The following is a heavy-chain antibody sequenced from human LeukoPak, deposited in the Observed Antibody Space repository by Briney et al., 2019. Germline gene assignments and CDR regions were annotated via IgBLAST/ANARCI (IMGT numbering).Heavy chain of an antibody. CDR1: GGSISSSNW. Sequence: KSSETLSLTCAVSGGSISSSNWWSWVRQPPGKGPEWIGEIYHSGSTNHNPSLKSRVTIPVDKSKNQFSLNLSSVTAADTAVYYCARKSYSEPWYFDLWGRGTLVTVSS. CDR2: IYHSGST. CDR3: ARKSYSEPWYFDL. D-gene: IGHD3-10*01. V-gene: IGHV4-4*02. J-gene: IGHJ2*01.